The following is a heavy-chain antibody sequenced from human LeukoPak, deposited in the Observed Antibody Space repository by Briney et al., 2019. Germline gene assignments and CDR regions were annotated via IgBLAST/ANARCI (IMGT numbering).Heavy chain of an antibody. Sequence: GGSLRLSCAASGFTFSSYGMHWVRQAPGKGLEWVAFIRSDGSHSYYADSVKGRLVISRDNSKNTLYLQMNSLRAEDTAVYYCAPSYYFGSGSNDWGQGTLVIVSS. CDR1: GFTFSSYG. CDR3: APSYYFGSGSND. J-gene: IGHJ4*02. D-gene: IGHD3-10*01. V-gene: IGHV3-30*02. CDR2: IRSDGSHS.